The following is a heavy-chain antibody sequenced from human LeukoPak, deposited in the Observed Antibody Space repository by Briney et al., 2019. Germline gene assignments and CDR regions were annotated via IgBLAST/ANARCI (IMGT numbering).Heavy chain of an antibody. D-gene: IGHD3-10*01. CDR3: ARSSGSGSYYNFDY. CDR1: GGSISSNY. CDR2: IYYRGST. V-gene: IGHV4-59*01. Sequence: SETLSLTCTVSGGSISSNYWSWVRQPPGKGLEWIGYIYYRGSTNYNPSLKSRVTISVDTSKNQFSLKLSSVTAADTAVYYCARSSGSGSYYNFDYWGQGTLVTVSS. J-gene: IGHJ4*02.